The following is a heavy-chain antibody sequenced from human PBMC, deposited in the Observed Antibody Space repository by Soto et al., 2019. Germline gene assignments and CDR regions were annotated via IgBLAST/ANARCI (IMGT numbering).Heavy chain of an antibody. J-gene: IGHJ4*02. CDR1: GGSISSGDYY. CDR2: IYYSGST. Sequence: SETLSLTCTVSGGSISSGDYYWSWIRQPPGKGLEWIGYIYYSGSTYYNPSLKSRVTISVDTSKNQFSLKLSSVTAADTAVYYCARVDAKVDCSSTSCYSFDYWGKGTLVTVSS. V-gene: IGHV4-30-4*01. CDR3: ARVDAKVDCSSTSCYSFDY. D-gene: IGHD2-2*02.